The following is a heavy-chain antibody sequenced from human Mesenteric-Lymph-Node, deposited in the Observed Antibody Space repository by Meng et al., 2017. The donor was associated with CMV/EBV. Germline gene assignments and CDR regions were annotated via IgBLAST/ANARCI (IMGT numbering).Heavy chain of an antibody. V-gene: IGHV3-48*03. CDR3: ARRHYDSSGAPSDAFDI. Sequence: GESLKISCAASGFTFRSYEMDWLRQAPGKGLEWVSYISSGGRTIYYADSVKGRFTISRDNANNSLFLQMNRLRVEDTAVYYCARRHYDSSGAPSDAFDIWGQGTMVTVSS. CDR1: GFTFRSYE. CDR2: ISSGGRTI. D-gene: IGHD3-22*01. J-gene: IGHJ3*02.